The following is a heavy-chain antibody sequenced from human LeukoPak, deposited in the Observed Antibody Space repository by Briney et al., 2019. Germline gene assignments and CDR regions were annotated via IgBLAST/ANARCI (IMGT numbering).Heavy chain of an antibody. Sequence: PGRSLRLSCAASGFTVSRSYMIWARQAPGKGLEWVSVIYSGGTTYYADSVKGRFTISRDNSKNTLYLQMNSLRAEDTAVYYCAKWGCSGGSCYPFGYRGQGTLVTVSS. CDR2: IYSGGTT. CDR1: GFTVSRSY. CDR3: AKWGCSGGSCYPFGY. V-gene: IGHV3-53*01. J-gene: IGHJ4*02. D-gene: IGHD2-15*01.